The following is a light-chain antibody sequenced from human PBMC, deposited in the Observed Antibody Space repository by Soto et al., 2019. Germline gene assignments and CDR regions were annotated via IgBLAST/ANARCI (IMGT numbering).Light chain of an antibody. CDR2: DVS. CDR1: NSDVGGYNF. CDR3: SSYTSSSIPYV. Sequence: QSVLTQPASVSGSPGQSITISCTGTNSDVGGYNFVSWHQQHPGKAPKLMIYDVSNRPSGVSNRFSGSKSGNTASLNISGLQAEDEADYYCSSYTSSSIPYVFGIGTKVTVL. J-gene: IGLJ1*01. V-gene: IGLV2-14*01.